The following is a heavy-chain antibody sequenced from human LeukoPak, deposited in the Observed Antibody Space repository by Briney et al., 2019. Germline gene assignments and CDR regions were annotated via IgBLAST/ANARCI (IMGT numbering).Heavy chain of an antibody. Sequence: SETLSLTCTVSCGPISSSSYYWGWIRQPPGKGLEWIGSIYYSGSTYYNPSLKSRVTISVDTSKNQFSLKLSSMTAADTAVYFYSRPIDSAITIFGVVIISAFDIWGQGTMVTVSS. D-gene: IGHD3-3*01. J-gene: IGHJ3*02. CDR2: IYYSGST. V-gene: IGHV4-39*01. CDR1: CGPISSSSYY. CDR3: SRPIDSAITIFGVVIISAFDI.